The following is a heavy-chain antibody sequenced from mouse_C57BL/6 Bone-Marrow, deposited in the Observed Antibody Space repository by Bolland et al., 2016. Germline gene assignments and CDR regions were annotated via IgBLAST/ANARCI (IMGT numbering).Heavy chain of an antibody. Sequence: SNYATYYADSVKDRFTISRDDSQSMLYLQMNNLKTEDTAMYYCVRDGYYGSSPFAYWGQGTLV. D-gene: IGHD1-1*01. V-gene: IGHV10-3*01. CDR2: SNYAT. J-gene: IGHJ3*01. CDR3: VRDGYYGSSPFAY.